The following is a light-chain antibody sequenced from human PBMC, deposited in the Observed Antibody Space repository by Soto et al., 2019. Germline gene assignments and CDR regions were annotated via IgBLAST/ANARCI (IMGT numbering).Light chain of an antibody. CDR1: SSNIGNNY. J-gene: IGLJ2*01. Sequence: QSVLTQPPSVSAAPGQKVTISCSGSSSNIGNNYVSWFQQLPGTAPKLLIYDNNKRPSGIPDRFSGSKSGTSATLGITGLQTGDEADYYCGTWDSNLSVGLFGGGTKVTVL. CDR2: DNN. CDR3: GTWDSNLSVGL. V-gene: IGLV1-51*01.